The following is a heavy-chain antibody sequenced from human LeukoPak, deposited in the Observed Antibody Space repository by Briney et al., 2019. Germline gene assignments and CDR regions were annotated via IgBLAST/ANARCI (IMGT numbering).Heavy chain of an antibody. V-gene: IGHV4-61*01. CDR3: ARGGTPLSYFDY. CDR1: GGSINSGYYY. D-gene: IGHD1-7*01. J-gene: IGHJ4*02. Sequence: ASETLSLTCTVSGGSINSGYYYWSWVRQPPGKGLEWIGYIYYSGSTNYNPSLKSRVTISVDTSKNQFSLKLSSVTAADTAVYYCARGGTPLSYFDYWGQGTLVTVSS. CDR2: IYYSGST.